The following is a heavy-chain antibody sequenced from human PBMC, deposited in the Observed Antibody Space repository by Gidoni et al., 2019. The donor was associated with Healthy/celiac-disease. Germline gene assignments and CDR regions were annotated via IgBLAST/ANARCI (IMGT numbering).Heavy chain of an antibody. J-gene: IGHJ6*02. V-gene: IGHV3-30*04. CDR1: GFTFRSYA. CDR3: AKAYCGGDCYSAYYGMDV. CDR2: ISYDGSNK. D-gene: IGHD2-21*02. Sequence: QVQLVESGGGVVQPGRSLRLSCAASGFTFRSYAMHWVRQAPGKGLEWVAVISYDGSNKYYADSVKGRFTISRDNSKNTLYLQMNSLRAEDTAVYYCAKAYCGGDCYSAYYGMDVWGQGTTVTVSS.